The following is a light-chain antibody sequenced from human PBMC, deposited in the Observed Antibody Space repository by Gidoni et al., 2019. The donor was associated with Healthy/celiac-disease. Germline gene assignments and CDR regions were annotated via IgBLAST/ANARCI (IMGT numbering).Light chain of an antibody. CDR2: WAS. CDR1: QSVFYSSNNKNS. Sequence: DIVMTQSPDSLAVSLGERATINCKSSQSVFYSSNNKNSLAWYQQKPGQPLKLLIYWASTLETGLPERFSGGRSGTDFTPPTSSLQAEDVAVYYCRQYYSTPCTFGQGTKVEIK. CDR3: RQYYSTPCT. V-gene: IGKV4-1*01. J-gene: IGKJ1*01.